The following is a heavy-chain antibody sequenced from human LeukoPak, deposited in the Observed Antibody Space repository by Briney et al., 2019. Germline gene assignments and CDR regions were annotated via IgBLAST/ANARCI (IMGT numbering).Heavy chain of an antibody. Sequence: HPGGSLRLSCAPSGFTFSSYWMTWVRRAPGKGREWVANIVPDGSEKYYVESVRGRFTISRDNAKNSLYLQMKSLRAEDTAVYYCARVEALYNSGSVWAYWGQGTLVTVSS. CDR3: ARVEALYNSGSVWAY. CDR2: IVPDGSEK. V-gene: IGHV3-7*01. D-gene: IGHD3-10*01. J-gene: IGHJ4*02. CDR1: GFTFSSYW.